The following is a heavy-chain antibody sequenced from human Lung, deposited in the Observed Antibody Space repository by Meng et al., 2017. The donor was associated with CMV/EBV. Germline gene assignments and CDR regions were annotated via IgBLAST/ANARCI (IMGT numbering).Heavy chain of an antibody. V-gene: IGHV3-69-1*01. CDR1: GLRFSDYY. D-gene: IGHD6-19*01. Sequence: GGSLRLXCAASGLRFSDYYMTWIRQAPGKALEWVSYISSSYAVDYADSLKGRFTISRDNAKNSMYLQMNRLRAEDTAIYYCARVLLDVRGWYYQGMDVWGQGXTVTVSS. CDR3: ARVLLDVRGWYYQGMDV. CDR2: ISSSYAV. J-gene: IGHJ6*02.